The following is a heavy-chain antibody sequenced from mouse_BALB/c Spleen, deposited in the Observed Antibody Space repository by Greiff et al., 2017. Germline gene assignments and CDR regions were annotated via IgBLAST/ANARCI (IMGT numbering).Heavy chain of an antibody. CDR2: ISYSGST. CDR3: ARGIYYDYDGGAMDY. CDR1: GDSITSGY. D-gene: IGHD2-4*01. Sequence: ESGPSLVKPSQTLSLTCSVTGDSITSGYWNWIRKFPGNKLEYMGYISYSGSTYYNPSLKSRISITRDTSKNQYYLQLNSVTTEDTATYYCARGIYYDYDGGAMDYWGQGTSVTVSS. J-gene: IGHJ4*01. V-gene: IGHV3-8*02.